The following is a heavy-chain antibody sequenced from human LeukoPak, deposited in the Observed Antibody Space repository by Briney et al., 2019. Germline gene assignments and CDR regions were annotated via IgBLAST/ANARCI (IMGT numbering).Heavy chain of an antibody. Sequence: GASVKVSCKASGYTFTGYYMHWVRQAPGQGLEWMGWINPNSGGTNYAQKFQGRVTMTRDTSISTAYMELSRLRSDDTAVYYCARDGSGWYEDFDYWGQGTLVTVSS. J-gene: IGHJ4*02. V-gene: IGHV1-2*02. CDR1: GYTFTGYY. CDR3: ARDGSGWYEDFDY. CDR2: INPNSGGT. D-gene: IGHD6-19*01.